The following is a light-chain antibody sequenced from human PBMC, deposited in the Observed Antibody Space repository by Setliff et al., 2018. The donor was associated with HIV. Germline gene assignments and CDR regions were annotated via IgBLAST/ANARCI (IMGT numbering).Light chain of an antibody. CDR2: EVN. CDR3: SSYAGTNNPYV. J-gene: IGLJ1*01. CDR1: SSDVGGYNY. Sequence: QPALAQPPSASGSPGQSVTISCTGTSSDVGGYNYVSWYQHHPGRPPKLLIYEVNQRPSGVPDRFSGSKSGNTASLTVSGLQTEDEADYYCSSYAGTNNPYVFGTGTKVTVL. V-gene: IGLV2-8*01.